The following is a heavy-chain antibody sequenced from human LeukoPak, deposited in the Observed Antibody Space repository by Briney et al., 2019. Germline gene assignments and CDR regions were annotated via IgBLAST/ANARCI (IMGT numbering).Heavy chain of an antibody. J-gene: IGHJ6*02. CDR3: ATFGPYCSSTSCRHYYGMDV. Sequence: GASVKVSCKASGGTFSSYAISRVRQAPGQGLEWMGGIIPIFGTANYAQKFQGRVTITADESTSTAYMELSSLRSEDTAVYYCATFGPYCSSTSCRHYYGMDVWGQGTTVTVSS. V-gene: IGHV1-69*13. D-gene: IGHD2-2*01. CDR2: IIPIFGTA. CDR1: GGTFSSYA.